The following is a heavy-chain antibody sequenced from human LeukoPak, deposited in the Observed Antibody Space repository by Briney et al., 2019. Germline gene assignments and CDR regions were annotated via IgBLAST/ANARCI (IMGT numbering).Heavy chain of an antibody. CDR3: ARDPGSLPYFDY. J-gene: IGHJ4*02. D-gene: IGHD1-26*01. Sequence: ASVKVSCKASGYTFTSYYMHWVRQAPGQGLEWMGIINPSGGSTSYAQKFQGRVTMTRDTSTSTVYVELSSLRSEDTAVYYCARDPGSLPYFDYWGQGTLVTVSS. V-gene: IGHV1-46*01. CDR2: INPSGGST. CDR1: GYTFTSYY.